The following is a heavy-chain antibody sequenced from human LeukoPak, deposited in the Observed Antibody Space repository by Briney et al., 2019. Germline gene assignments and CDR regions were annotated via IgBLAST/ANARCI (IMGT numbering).Heavy chain of an antibody. D-gene: IGHD6-13*01. CDR3: ARNPGSIAAAGEADY. Sequence: GCSVTVSCEASGYTFTGYYMYWVRPAPGQGLEWMGWINPNSGGTNYAQKFQGRVTMTRDTSISTAYMELSRLRSDDTAVYHCARNPGSIAAAGEADYWGQGAPGSASS. CDR2: INPNSGGT. V-gene: IGHV1-2*02. J-gene: IGHJ4*02. CDR1: GYTFTGYY.